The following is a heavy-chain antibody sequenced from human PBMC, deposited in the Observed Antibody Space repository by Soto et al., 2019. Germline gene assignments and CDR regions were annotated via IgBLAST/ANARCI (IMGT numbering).Heavy chain of an antibody. CDR1: GYTFTSYD. Sequence: ASVKVSCKASGYTFTSYDINWVRQATGQGLEWMGWMNPNSGNTGYAQKFQGRVTMTRNTSISTAYMELSSLRSEDTAVYYCARSEGFGSYYSYYFMDVWSKGTTVTVSS. D-gene: IGHD3-10*01. J-gene: IGHJ6*03. CDR3: ARSEGFGSYYSYYFMDV. V-gene: IGHV1-8*01. CDR2: MNPNSGNT.